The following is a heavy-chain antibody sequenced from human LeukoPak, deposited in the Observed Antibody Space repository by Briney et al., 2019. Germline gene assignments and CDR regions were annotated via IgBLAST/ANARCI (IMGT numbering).Heavy chain of an antibody. D-gene: IGHD1-26*01. Sequence: NTSETLSLTCAVYGGSFSSSSYYWGWIRQPPGKGLEWIGNIYSSGSTYYNASLQSRVTISIDTSKNQFSLRLNSVTAADTAMYYCAKSGGYGLIDYWGQGTRVTVSS. J-gene: IGHJ4*02. CDR3: AKSGGYGLIDY. CDR2: IYSSGST. V-gene: IGHV4-39*01. CDR1: GGSFSSSSYY.